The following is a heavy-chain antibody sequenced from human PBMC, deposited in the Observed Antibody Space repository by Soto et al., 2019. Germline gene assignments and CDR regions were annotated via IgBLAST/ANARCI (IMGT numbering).Heavy chain of an antibody. J-gene: IGHJ4*02. CDR2: IYYSGST. V-gene: IGHV4-30-4*01. D-gene: IGHD3-22*01. Sequence: SETLSLTCTVSGGSISSGDYYWSWIRQPPGKGLEWIGYIYYSGSTYYNPSLKSRVTISVDTSKNQFSLKLSSVTAADTAVYYCARWAAWGYYDSSGYYFDYWGQGTLVTVSS. CDR3: ARWAAWGYYDSSGYYFDY. CDR1: GGSISSGDYY.